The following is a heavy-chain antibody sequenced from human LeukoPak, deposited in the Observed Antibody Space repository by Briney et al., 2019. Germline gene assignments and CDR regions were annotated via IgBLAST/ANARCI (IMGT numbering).Heavy chain of an antibody. CDR3: AKDLYSNYGPADY. Sequence: PGGSLRLSCEASGFSVSNNYMNWVRQASGKGLEWVSVMHSDGRTFYADSVKGRFTISRDKSKNMFYLQMDSLRAEDTAVYYCAKDLYSNYGPADYWGQGNLVTVSS. V-gene: IGHV3-53*01. CDR1: GFSVSNNY. CDR2: MHSDGRT. D-gene: IGHD4-11*01. J-gene: IGHJ4*02.